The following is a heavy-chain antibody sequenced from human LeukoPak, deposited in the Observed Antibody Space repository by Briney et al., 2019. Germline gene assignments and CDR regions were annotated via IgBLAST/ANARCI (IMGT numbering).Heavy chain of an antibody. CDR1: GGSITQTNY. CDR2: VNLQGST. J-gene: IGHJ4*02. CDR3: ARGIIGYYFDY. Sequence: SGTLSLTCDVSGGSITQTNYWTWLRQPPGKGLEWGEEVNLQGSTNYNPPLMGRVAISVDTSENHVALQWTSVTAADTAVYYCARGIIGYYFDYWGQGTLVTVSS. V-gene: IGHV4-4*02. D-gene: IGHD2-15*01.